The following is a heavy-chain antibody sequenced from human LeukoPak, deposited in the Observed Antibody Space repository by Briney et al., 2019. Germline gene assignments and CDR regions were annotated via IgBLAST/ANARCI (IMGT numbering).Heavy chain of an antibody. J-gene: IGHJ4*02. Sequence: GASVKVSCKASGYTFTIYLMHWVRQAPGHGLEWMGIINPSGGSTTYAQKFQGRVTMTRDTSTSTVYMELNSLTSEDTAVYYCANSGSYSQFDYWGQGTLVTVSS. V-gene: IGHV1-46*01. D-gene: IGHD3-10*01. CDR1: GYTFTIYL. CDR2: INPSGGST. CDR3: ANSGSYSQFDY.